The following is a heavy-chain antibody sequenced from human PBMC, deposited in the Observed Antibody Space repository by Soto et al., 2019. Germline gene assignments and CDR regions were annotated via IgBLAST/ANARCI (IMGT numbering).Heavy chain of an antibody. CDR1: GGSINSGDYY. J-gene: IGHJ4*02. Sequence: SETLSLTCSVSGGSINSGDYYWSWIRQSPGKGLEWIGYIYYSVSTYYNPSLKSRSTISIDTYKNQSFLDVDSVTAANTAVYYCARLYTGYEACEYWGKGKMVSVSP. CDR2: IYYSVST. V-gene: IGHV4-30-4*01. CDR3: ARLYTGYEACEY. D-gene: IGHD3-9*01.